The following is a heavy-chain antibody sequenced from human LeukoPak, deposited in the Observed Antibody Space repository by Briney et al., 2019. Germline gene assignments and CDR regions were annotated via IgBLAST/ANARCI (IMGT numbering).Heavy chain of an antibody. Sequence: ASVKVSCKASGYTFTSYGISWVRQAPGQGLEWMGWISAYNDNTNYAQKLQGRVTMTTDTSTSTAYMELRSLRSDDTAVYYCARDRREQWLARRVDYWGQGTLVTVSS. J-gene: IGHJ4*02. V-gene: IGHV1-18*01. CDR1: GYTFTSYG. D-gene: IGHD6-19*01. CDR2: ISAYNDNT. CDR3: ARDRREQWLARRVDY.